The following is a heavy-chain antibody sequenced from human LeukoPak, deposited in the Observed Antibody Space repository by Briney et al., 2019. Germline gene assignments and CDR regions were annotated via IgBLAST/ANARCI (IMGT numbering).Heavy chain of an antibody. CDR1: GFTFSDYY. CDR3: ARGSGYYDSSGYFPGIWY. Sequence: PGGSLRLSCAASGFTFSDYYMSWIRQAPGKGLEWVSYISSSGSTIYYADSVKGRFTISRDNAKNSLYLQMNSLRAEDTAVYYCARGSGYYDSSGYFPGIWYWGQGTLVTVSS. J-gene: IGHJ4*02. V-gene: IGHV3-11*01. D-gene: IGHD3-22*01. CDR2: ISSSGSTI.